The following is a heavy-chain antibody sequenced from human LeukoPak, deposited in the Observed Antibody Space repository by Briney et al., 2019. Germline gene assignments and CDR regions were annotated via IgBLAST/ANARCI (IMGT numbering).Heavy chain of an antibody. CDR3: ARSAVRGVACDY. CDR1: GFTFSGFS. J-gene: IGHJ4*02. V-gene: IGHV3-48*01. Sequence: GGSLRLSCTASGFTFSGFSMHWVRQAPGKGLEWLSYISTSSRSTYYADSVRGRFTISRDNAKNTLFLDMHSLRPGDSAVYYCARSAVRGVACDYWGQGTLLTVSS. CDR2: ISTSSRST. D-gene: IGHD3-10*01.